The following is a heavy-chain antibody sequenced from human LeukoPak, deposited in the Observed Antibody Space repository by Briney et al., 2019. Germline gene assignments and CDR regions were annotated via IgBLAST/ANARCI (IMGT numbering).Heavy chain of an antibody. Sequence: GESLKISCKGSGSSFTSYWIGWVRQMPGKGLERMGIIYPGDSDTRYSPSFEGQVTISVDKSISTAYVQWSSLKASDTAMYYCARRSSGWHLDYWGQGTLVTVSS. CDR1: GSSFTSYW. D-gene: IGHD6-19*01. CDR3: ARRSSGWHLDY. CDR2: IYPGDSDT. J-gene: IGHJ4*02. V-gene: IGHV5-51*01.